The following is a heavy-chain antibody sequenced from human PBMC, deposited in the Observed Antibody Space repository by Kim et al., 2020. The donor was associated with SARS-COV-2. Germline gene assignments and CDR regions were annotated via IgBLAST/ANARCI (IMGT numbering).Heavy chain of an antibody. Sequence: GGSLRLSCAASGFTFDDYGMSWVRQAPGKGLEWVSGINWNGGSTGYADSVKGRFTISRDNAKNSLYLQMNSLRAEDTALYHCARKYYDFWSGHDHYYFDYWGQGTLVTVSS. CDR2: INWNGGST. CDR1: GFTFDDYG. J-gene: IGHJ4*02. V-gene: IGHV3-20*01. D-gene: IGHD3-3*01. CDR3: ARKYYDFWSGHDHYYFDY.